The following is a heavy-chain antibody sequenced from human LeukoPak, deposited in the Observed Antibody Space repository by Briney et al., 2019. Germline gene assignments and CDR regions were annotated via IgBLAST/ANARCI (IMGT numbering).Heavy chain of an antibody. V-gene: IGHV3-7*01. D-gene: IGHD5/OR15-5a*01. CDR2: IKQDGSEK. CDR3: ACVTPDY. CDR1: GFTFSSYW. J-gene: IGHJ4*02. Sequence: GGSLRLSCAASGFTFSSYWMSWVRQAPGKGLEWVVNIKQDGSEKYYLDSVKGRFTISRDNAKNSVYLQMNSLRVEDTAVYYCACVTPDYWGQGTLVTVSS.